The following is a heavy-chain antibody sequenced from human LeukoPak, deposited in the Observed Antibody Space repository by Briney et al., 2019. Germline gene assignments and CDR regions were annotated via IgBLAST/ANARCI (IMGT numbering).Heavy chain of an antibody. CDR1: GFTFSSYA. V-gene: IGHV3-30-3*01. D-gene: IGHD3-10*01. CDR2: ISYDGSNK. Sequence: GGSLRLSCAASGFTFSSYAMHWVRQAPGKGLEWVAVISYDGSNKYYADSVKGRFTISRDNSKNTLYLQMNSLRAEDTAVYYCARERGPRRGYYMDVWGKGTTVTVSS. CDR3: ARERGPRRGYYMDV. J-gene: IGHJ6*03.